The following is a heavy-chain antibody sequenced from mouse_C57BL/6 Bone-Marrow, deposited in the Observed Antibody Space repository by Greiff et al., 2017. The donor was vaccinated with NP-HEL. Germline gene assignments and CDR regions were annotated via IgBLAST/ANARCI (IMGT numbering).Heavy chain of an antibody. CDR3: AREGELGQDFDY. CDR1: GYTFTSYW. Sequence: VQLQQPGAELVMPGASVKLSCKASGYTFTSYWMHWVKQRPGQGLEWIGEIDPSDSYTNYNQKFKGKSTLTVDKSSSTAYMQLSSLTSEDSAVHYCAREGELGQDFDYWGQGTTLTVSS. CDR2: IDPSDSYT. J-gene: IGHJ2*01. V-gene: IGHV1-69*01. D-gene: IGHD4-1*01.